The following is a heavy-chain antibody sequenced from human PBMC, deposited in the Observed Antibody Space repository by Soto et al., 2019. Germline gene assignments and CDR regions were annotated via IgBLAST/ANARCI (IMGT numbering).Heavy chain of an antibody. CDR3: ANSPGYSYLRTDV. CDR2: ISGSSSYI. J-gene: IGHJ6*02. V-gene: IGHV3-21*01. CDR1: GFIFNTYS. D-gene: IGHD5-18*01. Sequence: PGGSLRLSCAASGFIFNTYSMSWVRQAPGKGLEWVSSISGSSSYIYYADSVKGRFTISRDNAKNSLYLQMNSLRAEDTAVYYCANSPGYSYLRTDVWGQGTTVTVSS.